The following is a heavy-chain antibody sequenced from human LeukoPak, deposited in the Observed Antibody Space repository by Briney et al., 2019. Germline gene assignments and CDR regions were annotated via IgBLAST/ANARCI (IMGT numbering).Heavy chain of an antibody. CDR2: ISSGGDTI. V-gene: IGHV3-48*03. CDR3: ARVAGYFDWEYYFDY. D-gene: IGHD3-9*01. Sequence: PGGSLRLSCAASGVTFSSYEMNWVRQAPGKGLECVSYISSGGDTIYYADSVKGRFTISRDNAKNSLYLQMNSLSAEDTAVYYCARVAGYFDWEYYFDYWGQGTLVTVSS. J-gene: IGHJ4*02. CDR1: GVTFSSYE.